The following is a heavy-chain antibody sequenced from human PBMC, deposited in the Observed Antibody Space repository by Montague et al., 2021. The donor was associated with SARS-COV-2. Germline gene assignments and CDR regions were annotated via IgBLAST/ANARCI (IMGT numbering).Heavy chain of an antibody. J-gene: IGHJ5*02. CDR1: GFNFGVYE. CDR3: ASAVPVADDS. Sequence: SLRLSCAASGFNFGVYEMNWVRQTPGKGLEWVSYINGGSSVMYYADSVMGRFTISRDNAESSLYLQMNSLRAGDTAVYYCASAVPVADDSWAQGTLVTVSS. D-gene: IGHD2-2*01. CDR2: INGGSSVM. V-gene: IGHV3-48*03.